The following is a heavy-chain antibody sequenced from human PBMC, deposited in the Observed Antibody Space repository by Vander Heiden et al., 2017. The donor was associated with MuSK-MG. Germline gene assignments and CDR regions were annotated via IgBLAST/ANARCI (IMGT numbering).Heavy chain of an antibody. D-gene: IGHD3-9*01. CDR2: IYHSGST. CDR3: ARDRGYYDILTGYYNSGPNDY. V-gene: IGHV4-4*02. Sequence: QVQLQESGPGLVKPSGTLSLTCAVSGGSISSSNWWSWVRQPPGKGLEWIGEIYHSGSTNYNPSLKSRVTISVDKSKNQFSLKLSSVTAADTAVYYCARDRGYYDILTGYYNSGPNDYWGQGTLVTVSS. CDR1: GGSISSSNW. J-gene: IGHJ4*02.